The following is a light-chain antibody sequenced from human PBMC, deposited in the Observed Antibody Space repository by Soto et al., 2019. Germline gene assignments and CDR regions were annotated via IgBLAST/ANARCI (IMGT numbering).Light chain of an antibody. V-gene: IGKV3-15*01. CDR3: QQYSSSSVT. CDR2: GAS. CDR1: QSVSSN. J-gene: IGKJ4*01. Sequence: EIVMTQSPATLSVSPGERATLSCRASQSVSSNLAWYQQKPGQAPTLLIYGASARASGIPARFSGSGSGTEFTLTISSLQSEDFATYYCQQYSSSSVTFGGGTKVEI.